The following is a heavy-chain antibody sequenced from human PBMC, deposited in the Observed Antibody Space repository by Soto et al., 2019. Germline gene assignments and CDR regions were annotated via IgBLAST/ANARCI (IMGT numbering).Heavy chain of an antibody. CDR1: GGSFSGYY. CDR3: AREYCSSTSCSRGPGYFQH. CDR2: INHSGST. D-gene: IGHD2-2*01. V-gene: IGHV4-34*01. Sequence: SETLSLTCAVYGGSFSGYYWSWIRQPPGKGLEWIGEINHSGSTNYNPSLKSRVTISVDTSKNQFSLKLSSVTAADTAVYYCAREYCSSTSCSRGPGYFQHWGQGTLVTVSS. J-gene: IGHJ1*01.